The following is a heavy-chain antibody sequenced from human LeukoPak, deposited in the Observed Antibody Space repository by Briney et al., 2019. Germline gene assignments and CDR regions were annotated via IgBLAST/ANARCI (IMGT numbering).Heavy chain of an antibody. J-gene: IGHJ4*02. CDR3: ARVRSIVVVPANTRFDY. D-gene: IGHD2-2*01. CDR2: IIHSGST. CDR1: GGSFSGYY. Sequence: PSETLSLTCAVYGGSFSGYYWSWIRQPPGKGLEWLGEIIHSGSTNYNPSLKSRVTISVDTSKNQSSLKLSSVTAADTAVYYCARVRSIVVVPANTRFDYWGQGTLVTVSS. V-gene: IGHV4-34*12.